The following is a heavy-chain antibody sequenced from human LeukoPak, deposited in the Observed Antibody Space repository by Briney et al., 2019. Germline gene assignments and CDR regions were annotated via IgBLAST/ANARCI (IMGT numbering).Heavy chain of an antibody. CDR1: GFTFSNYN. D-gene: IGHD1-1*01. Sequence: PGGSLRLSCAASGFTFSNYNLNWVRQAPGKGLEWVSAISGSGGSTYYADSVKGRFTISRDNSKNTLYLQMNSLGADDTAVYYCAKGNWRYFDYWGQGTLVTVSS. CDR2: ISGSGGST. V-gene: IGHV3-23*01. CDR3: AKGNWRYFDY. J-gene: IGHJ4*02.